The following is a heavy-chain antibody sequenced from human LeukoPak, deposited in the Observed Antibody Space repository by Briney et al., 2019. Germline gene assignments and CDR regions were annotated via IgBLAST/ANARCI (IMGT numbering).Heavy chain of an antibody. Sequence: PGGSLRLSRAASGFTFSSYAMSWVRQAPGKGLEWVSAISGSGGSTYYADSVKGRFTISRDNSKNTLYLQMNSLRAEDTAVYYCAKVGSGTTGIRYSSGWYVAFDYWGQGTLVTVSS. V-gene: IGHV3-23*01. D-gene: IGHD6-19*01. J-gene: IGHJ4*02. CDR3: AKVGSGTTGIRYSSGWYVAFDY. CDR2: ISGSGGST. CDR1: GFTFSSYA.